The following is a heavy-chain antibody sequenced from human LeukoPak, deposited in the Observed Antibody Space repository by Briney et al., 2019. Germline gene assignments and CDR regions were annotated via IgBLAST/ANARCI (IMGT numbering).Heavy chain of an antibody. CDR1: GFSFDDYA. V-gene: IGHV3-20*04. CDR3: AKGKDTLNPYWYFDV. Sequence: PGGSLRLSCAASGFSFDDYAMSWVRQAPGKGLEWVSGINWSGVSTGYADSVKGRFTISRDNTKNSLFLQLNSLRAEDTAFYYCAKGKDTLNPYWYFDVWGRGILVSVSS. CDR2: INWSGVST. J-gene: IGHJ2*01. D-gene: IGHD5-18*01.